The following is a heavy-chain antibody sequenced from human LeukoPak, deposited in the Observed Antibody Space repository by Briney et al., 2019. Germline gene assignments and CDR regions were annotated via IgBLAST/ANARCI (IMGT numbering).Heavy chain of an antibody. V-gene: IGHV3-21*01. CDR1: GFTFNTYS. CDR2: ISSSSSYI. Sequence: GGSLRLSCAASGFTFNTYSMNWVRQAPGKGLEWVSSISSSSSYIYYADSVKGRFTISRDNAKNSLYLQMNSLRAEDTAVYYCARDQTVGYFDYWGQGTLVTVSS. J-gene: IGHJ4*02. CDR3: ARDQTVGYFDY. D-gene: IGHD4-23*01.